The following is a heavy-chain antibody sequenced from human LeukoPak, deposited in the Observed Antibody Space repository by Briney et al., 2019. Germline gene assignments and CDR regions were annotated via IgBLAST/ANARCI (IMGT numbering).Heavy chain of an antibody. D-gene: IGHD6-13*01. J-gene: IGHJ4*02. CDR2: ISTYNGNT. CDR3: ARDERAAAGGNEYYFDF. Sequence: ASVKVSCKASGYTFSTDGISWVRQAPGQGLEWMGWISTYNGNTNCAPRLQDRITMTTDTSTSTAYLELRSLRSDDTAVYYCARDERAAAGGNEYYFDFWGQGTLVTVSS. CDR1: GYTFSTDG. V-gene: IGHV1-18*01.